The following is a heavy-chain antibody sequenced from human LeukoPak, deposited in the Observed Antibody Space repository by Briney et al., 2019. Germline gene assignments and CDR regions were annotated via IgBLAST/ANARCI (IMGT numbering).Heavy chain of an antibody. D-gene: IGHD6-6*01. CDR3: AREVIAARPLPYYYYMDV. J-gene: IGHJ6*03. V-gene: IGHV3-20*04. CDR2: INWNGGIT. CDR1: GFTFDDYG. Sequence: GGSLRLSCAASGFTFDDYGMNWVRQAPGKGLEWVSSINWNGGITGYADSVKGRFTISRDNGKNSLYLQMNSLRAEDTAVYYCAREVIAARPLPYYYYMDVWGKGTTVTVSS.